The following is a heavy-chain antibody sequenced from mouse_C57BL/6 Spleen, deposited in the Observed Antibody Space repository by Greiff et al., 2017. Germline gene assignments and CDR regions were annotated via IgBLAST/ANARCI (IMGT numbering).Heavy chain of an antibody. CDR1: GFTFSSYA. V-gene: IGHV5-4*03. CDR2: ISDGGSYT. D-gene: IGHD3-2*02. J-gene: IGHJ3*01. Sequence: DVKLVESGGGLVKPGGSLKLSCAASGFTFSSYAMSWVRQTPEKRLEWVATISDGGSYTYYPDNVKGRFTISRDNAKNNLYLQMSHLKSEDTAMYYCARRGSGYWCAYWGQGTLVTVSA. CDR3: ARRGSGYWCAY.